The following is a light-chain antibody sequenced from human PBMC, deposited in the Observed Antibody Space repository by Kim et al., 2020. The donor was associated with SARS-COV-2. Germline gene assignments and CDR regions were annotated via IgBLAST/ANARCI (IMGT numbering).Light chain of an antibody. CDR3: QQSYSTPQA. J-gene: IGKJ2*01. CDR2: AAS. V-gene: IGKV1-39*01. CDR1: QSISSY. Sequence: SASVGDRVTITCRASQSISSYLNWYQQKPGKAPKLLIYAASSLQSGVPSRFSGSGSGTDFTLTISSLQPEDSASYYCQQSYSTPQAFGQGTKLEI.